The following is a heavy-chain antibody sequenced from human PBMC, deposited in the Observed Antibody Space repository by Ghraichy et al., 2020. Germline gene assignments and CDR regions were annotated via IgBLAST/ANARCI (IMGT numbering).Heavy chain of an antibody. D-gene: IGHD3-22*01. CDR3: ARHPFRYYYDSSGYYGDYYYYYGMDV. J-gene: IGHJ6*02. CDR1: GGSISSSSYY. CDR2: IYYSGST. V-gene: IGHV4-39*01. Sequence: ETLSLTCTVSGGSISSSSYYWGWIRQPPGKGLEWIGSIYYSGSTYYNPSLKSRVTISVDTSKNQFSLKLSSVTAADTAVYYCARHPFRYYYDSSGYYGDYYYYYGMDVWGQGTTVTVSS.